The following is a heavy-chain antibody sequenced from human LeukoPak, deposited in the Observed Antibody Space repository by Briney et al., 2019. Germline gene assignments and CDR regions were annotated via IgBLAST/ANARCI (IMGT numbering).Heavy chain of an antibody. J-gene: IGHJ4*02. D-gene: IGHD3-22*01. CDR3: AKDHYYDSSGSFDY. CDR2: ISGSGGST. V-gene: IGHV3-23*01. CDR1: GFTFSSYA. Sequence: PGGSLRLSCAASGFTFSSYAMSWVRQAPGKGLEWVSAISGSGGSTYYADSVKGRFTISRDNSKNTLYLQMSSLRAEDTAVYYCAKDHYYDSSGSFDYWGQGTLVTVSS.